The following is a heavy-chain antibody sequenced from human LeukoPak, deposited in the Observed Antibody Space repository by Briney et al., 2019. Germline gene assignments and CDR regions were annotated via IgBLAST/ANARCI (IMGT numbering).Heavy chain of an antibody. J-gene: IGHJ6*04. V-gene: IGHV3-74*01. CDR3: ARDPDYESWSPFWGGMDV. Sequence: GGSLRLSCAASGFTFSSSWMHWVRHAPGKGLVWVSRITRDGSSTTYADSVKGRFTTSRDNAKNTLYLQMDSLRDDDTAVYYCARDPDYESWSPFWGGMDVWGKGTTVTVSS. CDR1: GFTFSSSW. CDR2: ITRDGSST. D-gene: IGHD3-3*01.